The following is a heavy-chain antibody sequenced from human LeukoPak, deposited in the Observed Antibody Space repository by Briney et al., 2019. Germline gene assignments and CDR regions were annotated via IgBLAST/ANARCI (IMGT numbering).Heavy chain of an antibody. CDR1: GGTFSSYA. CDR3: ARFFYGSGGRNWFDP. Sequence: SVKVPCKASGGTFSSYAISWVRQAPGQGLEWMGGIIPIFGTANYAQKFQGRVTTTADESTSTAYMELSSLRSEDTAVYYCARFFYGSGGRNWFDPWGQGTLVTVSS. J-gene: IGHJ5*02. D-gene: IGHD3-10*01. V-gene: IGHV1-69*13. CDR2: IIPIFGTA.